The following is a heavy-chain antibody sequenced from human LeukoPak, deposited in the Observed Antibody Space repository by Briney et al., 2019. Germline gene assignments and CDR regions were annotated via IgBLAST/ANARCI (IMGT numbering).Heavy chain of an antibody. CDR2: ISSSSSYI. CDR1: GFTFSSYS. D-gene: IGHD3-10*01. CDR3: ARGQNYYGSGSQTFDI. J-gene: IGHJ3*02. Sequence: GGSLRLSCAASGFTFSSYSMNWVHQAPGKGLEWVSSISSSSSYIYYADSVKGRFTISRDNAKNSLYLQVSSLRAEDTAWYYCARGQNYYGSGSQTFDIWGQGTMVTVSS. V-gene: IGHV3-21*04.